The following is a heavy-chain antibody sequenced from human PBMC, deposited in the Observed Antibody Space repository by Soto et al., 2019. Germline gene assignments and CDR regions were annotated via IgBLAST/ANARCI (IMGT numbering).Heavy chain of an antibody. Sequence: LRLSCAASGFTFSSYAMHWVRQTPGKGLEWVAVISYDGSDKYYADSVKGRFTISRDNSKNTLYLQMNSLRTEDTAVYYCARPLWRDDYNWGYFDLWGRGTLVTVSS. CDR2: ISYDGSDK. CDR1: GFTFSSYA. V-gene: IGHV3-30-3*01. D-gene: IGHD4-4*01. J-gene: IGHJ2*01. CDR3: ARPLWRDDYNWGYFDL.